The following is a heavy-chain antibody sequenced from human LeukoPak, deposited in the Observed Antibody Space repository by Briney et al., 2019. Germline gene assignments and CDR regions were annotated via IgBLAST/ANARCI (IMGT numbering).Heavy chain of an antibody. Sequence: GSLRLSCAASGFTFSDYYMSWIRQAPGKGLEWVSYISSSGSTISYADSVRGRFTISRDNAKNSLYLQMNSLRAEDTAVYYCARAAGGSIMIIDYWGQGTLVTVSS. CDR2: ISSSGSTI. CDR1: GFTFSDYY. V-gene: IGHV3-11*01. D-gene: IGHD3-16*01. CDR3: ARAAGGSIMIIDY. J-gene: IGHJ4*02.